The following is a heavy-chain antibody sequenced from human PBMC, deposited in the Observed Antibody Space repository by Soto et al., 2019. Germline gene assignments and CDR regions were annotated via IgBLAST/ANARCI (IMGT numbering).Heavy chain of an antibody. J-gene: IGHJ4*02. V-gene: IGHV3-23*01. CDR3: ARYIVVVVAAVYYFGY. Sequence: GGSLRLSCAASGFTFSSYAMSWVRQAPGKGLEWVSAISGSGGSTYYADSVKGRFTISRDNSKNTLYLQMNSLRAEDTAVYYCARYIVVVVAAVYYFGYWGQGTLVTVSS. D-gene: IGHD2-15*01. CDR2: ISGSGGST. CDR1: GFTFSSYA.